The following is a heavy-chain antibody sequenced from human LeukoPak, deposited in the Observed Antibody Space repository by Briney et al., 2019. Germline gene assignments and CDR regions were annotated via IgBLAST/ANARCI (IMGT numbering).Heavy chain of an antibody. CDR2: IYYSGRT. CDR3: AGAPNGDFFDY. J-gene: IGHJ4*02. D-gene: IGHD2-8*01. CDR1: AGSISNYY. V-gene: IGHV4-59*01. Sequence: KTSETLSLTCTVSAGSISNYYWSWIRQAPGKALEWIGYIYYSGRTNYNPSLKSRVTISEGTSTNQFTLKLSSVTTADTAIYYCAGAPNGDFFDYWGQGTLVTVSS.